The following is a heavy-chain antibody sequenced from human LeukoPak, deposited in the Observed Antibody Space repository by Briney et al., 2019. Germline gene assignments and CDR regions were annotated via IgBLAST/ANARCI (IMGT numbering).Heavy chain of an antibody. J-gene: IGHJ4*02. CDR3: ASHGTPNSYFDN. V-gene: IGHV4-59*08. CDR2: IYYSGST. D-gene: IGHD4-23*01. CDR1: GGSISRYY. Sequence: SETLSLTCTVSGGSISRYYWSWIRQPPGKGLEWIGYIYYSGSTNYNPSLKSRVTISIDTSKNQFSLKLSSVTAADTAVYYCASHGTPNSYFDNWGQGILVTVSS.